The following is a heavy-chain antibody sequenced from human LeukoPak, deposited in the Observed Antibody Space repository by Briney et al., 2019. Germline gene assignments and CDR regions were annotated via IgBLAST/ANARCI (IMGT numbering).Heavy chain of an antibody. J-gene: IGHJ4*02. V-gene: IGHV3-23*02. CDR3: AKVYHDSGCLIDY. CDR2: ISGNGAGT. D-gene: IGHD6-19*01. CDR1: GFTFSSHA. Sequence: GGSLRLSCTPSGFTFSSHAMSWVRQAPGKGLEWVSGISGNGAGTYYGDSVKGRFTISRDNSKNTLYLQMNSLRAEDTAVYYCAKVYHDSGCLIDYWGQGTLVTVSS.